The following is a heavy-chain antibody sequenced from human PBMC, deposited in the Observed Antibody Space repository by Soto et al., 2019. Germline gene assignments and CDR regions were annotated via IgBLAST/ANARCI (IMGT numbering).Heavy chain of an antibody. CDR1: GFTSSSYS. J-gene: IGHJ6*02. V-gene: IGHV3-21*01. CDR3: ASQTSGYCYYGMDV. CDR2: ISSSSTYI. Sequence: EVQLVESGGGLVKPGGSLRLSCAASGFTSSSYSMDWVRQAPGKGLEWVSSISSSSTYIHYADSVKGRFTISRDNAKNSLYLQMNSLSAEDTAVYYCASQTSGYCYYGMDVWGQGTTVTVSS.